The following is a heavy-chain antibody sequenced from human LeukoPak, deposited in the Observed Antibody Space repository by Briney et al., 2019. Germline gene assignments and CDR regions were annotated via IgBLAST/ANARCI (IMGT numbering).Heavy chain of an antibody. CDR3: ARDYYDYVWGSYRYIDYCYGMDV. J-gene: IGHJ6*02. Sequence: GGSLRLSCAASGFTFKTHSMNWVRQAPGKGLEWVSYISSSSTVIYYADSVKGRFTISRDNAKNSLYLQMNSLRAEDTAVYYCARDYYDYVWGSYRYIDYCYGMDVWGQGTTVTVSS. D-gene: IGHD3-16*02. V-gene: IGHV3-21*05. CDR1: GFTFKTHS. CDR2: ISSSSTVI.